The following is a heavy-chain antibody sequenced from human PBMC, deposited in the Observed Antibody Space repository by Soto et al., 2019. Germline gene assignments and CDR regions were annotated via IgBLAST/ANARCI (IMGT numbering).Heavy chain of an antibody. CDR3: AKDRRAGGNSAFYFDF. Sequence: VGSLRLSCAASGFKFSNYAMSWVRQAPGKGLEWVSLISATGGGTYYADSVKGRFTISRDNSHNTLYLQVHSLTAEDTAGYYCAKDRRAGGNSAFYFDFWGQGAQVTVSS. V-gene: IGHV3-23*01. J-gene: IGHJ4*02. D-gene: IGHD3-16*01. CDR1: GFKFSNYA. CDR2: ISATGGGT.